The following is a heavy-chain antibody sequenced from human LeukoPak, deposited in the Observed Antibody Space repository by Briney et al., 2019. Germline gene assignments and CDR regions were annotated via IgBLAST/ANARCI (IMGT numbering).Heavy chain of an antibody. CDR3: ARDLHTTAFDI. D-gene: IGHD1-1*01. V-gene: IGHV4-59*01. Sequence: PSETLSLTCTDSGGSISSYYWSWIRQPPGKGLEWIGYIYYSGSTNYNPSLKSRVTISVDTSKNQFSLKLSSVTAADTAVYYCARDLHTTAFDIWGQGTMVTVSS. CDR2: IYYSGST. J-gene: IGHJ3*02. CDR1: GGSISSYY.